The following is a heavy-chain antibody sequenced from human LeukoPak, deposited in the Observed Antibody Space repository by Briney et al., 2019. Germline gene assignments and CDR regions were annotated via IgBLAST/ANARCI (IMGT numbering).Heavy chain of an antibody. V-gene: IGHV3-15*01. CDR2: IRRKTDGGTT. J-gene: IGHJ1*01. D-gene: IGHD3-3*01. Sequence: GGSVRLLCGASGFPFSVAWMTWPRHATGRGREWLGCIRRKTDGGTTEYAAPVEGRFTISRDDSKNTLYLQMISLKTEDTAVYYCAKHNYGVVSIQHWGQGTLVTVSS. CDR1: GFPFSVAW. CDR3: AKHNYGVVSIQH.